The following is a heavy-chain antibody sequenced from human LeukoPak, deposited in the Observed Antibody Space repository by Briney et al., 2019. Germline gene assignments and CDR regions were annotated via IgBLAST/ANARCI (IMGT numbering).Heavy chain of an antibody. Sequence: ASVKVSCKASGYTFTGHSMYWVRQAPGQGLEWMGWMNPNSGNTGYAQKFQGRVTITRNTSISTAYMELSSLRSEDTAVYYCARGHYDYVWGSYRPLHFDYWGQGTLVTVSS. V-gene: IGHV1-8*03. J-gene: IGHJ4*02. CDR2: MNPNSGNT. D-gene: IGHD3-16*02. CDR1: GYTFTGHS. CDR3: ARGHYDYVWGSYRPLHFDY.